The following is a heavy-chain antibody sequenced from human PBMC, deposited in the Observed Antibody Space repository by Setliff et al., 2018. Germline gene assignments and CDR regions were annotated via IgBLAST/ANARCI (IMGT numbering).Heavy chain of an antibody. CDR1: GYSISSGYC. J-gene: IGHJ6*02. Sequence: SETLSLTCDVSGYSISSGYCWGWIRQPPGKGLEWIGSICHSGSTHYNPSLKSRVNMSVDTSNNQFVLNLKAVTAADTAVYYCARDRTAYTYGLDVWGQGTTVTVSS. D-gene: IGHD3-16*01. V-gene: IGHV4-38-2*02. CDR2: ICHSGST. CDR3: ARDRTAYTYGLDV.